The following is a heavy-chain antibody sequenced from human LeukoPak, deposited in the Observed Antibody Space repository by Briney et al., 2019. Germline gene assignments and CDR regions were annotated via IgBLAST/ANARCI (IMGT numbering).Heavy chain of an antibody. J-gene: IGHJ4*02. Sequence: SETLSLTCTVSGVSISSYYWSWIRQPPGKGLEGGGYIYYSGSTNYNPSLKSRLTISVDTSKNQFSLKLSSVTTADTAIYYCAAYSTSWYYFDYWGQGTLVTVSS. CDR1: GVSISSYY. CDR3: AAYSTSWYYFDY. V-gene: IGHV4-59*01. D-gene: IGHD6-13*01. CDR2: IYYSGST.